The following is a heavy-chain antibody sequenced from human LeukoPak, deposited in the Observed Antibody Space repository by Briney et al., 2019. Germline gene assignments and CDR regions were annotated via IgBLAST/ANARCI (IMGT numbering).Heavy chain of an antibody. CDR3: ARDRYSYRAYDY. V-gene: IGHV1-46*01. D-gene: IGHD5-18*01. J-gene: IGHJ4*02. CDR2: INPSGGST. Sequence: ASVKVSCKASGYTFTSYGISWVRQAPGQGLEWMGIINPSGGSTSYAQKFQGRVTMTRDTSTSTVYMELSSLRSEDTAVYYCARDRYSYRAYDYWGQGTLITVSS. CDR1: GYTFTSYG.